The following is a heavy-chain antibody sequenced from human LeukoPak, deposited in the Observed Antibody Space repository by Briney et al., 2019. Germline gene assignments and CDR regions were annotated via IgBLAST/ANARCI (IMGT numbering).Heavy chain of an antibody. CDR2: ISSSSYT. V-gene: IGHV3-11*05. J-gene: IGHJ5*02. CDR3: ARDPRIVVVPAARGGDWFDP. D-gene: IGHD2-2*01. Sequence: GSLRLSCAASGFTFSDYYMSWIRQAPGKGLEWVSYISSSSYTNYADSVKGRFTISRDNAKNSLYLQMNSLRAEDTAVYYCARDPRIVVVPAARGGDWFDPWGQGTLVTVSS. CDR1: GFTFSDYY.